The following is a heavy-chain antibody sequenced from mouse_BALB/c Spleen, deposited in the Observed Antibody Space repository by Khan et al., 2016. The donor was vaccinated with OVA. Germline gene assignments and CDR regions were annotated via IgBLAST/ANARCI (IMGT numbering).Heavy chain of an antibody. CDR3: ASPAYDGNYEN. J-gene: IGHJ2*01. V-gene: IGHV1S137*01. Sequence: QVQLQQPGPELVRPGVSVKISCKGSGYTFTDYAMHWVKQSHAKSLEWIGLISTYSGNTNYNQKFKGKATMTVDKSSSTAYLELRRLTSEDSAIYYCASPAYDGNYENWGQGTTFTVSS. CDR2: ISTYSGNT. CDR1: GYTFTDYA. D-gene: IGHD2-3*01.